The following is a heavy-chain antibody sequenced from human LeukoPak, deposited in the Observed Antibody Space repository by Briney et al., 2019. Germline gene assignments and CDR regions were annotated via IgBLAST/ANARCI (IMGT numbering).Heavy chain of an antibody. V-gene: IGHV1-46*01. Sequence: ASVKVSCKASGFTFTNYYVHWVRQAPGQGLEWMGIINPSGGSPTYAQKFQGRLTMTRDTSTSTDHMELSSLRSDDTAVYYCARERYYHFWSASYNDERGLKSYGMDVWGQGTTVTVSS. CDR2: INPSGGSP. D-gene: IGHD3-3*01. CDR1: GFTFTNYY. J-gene: IGHJ6*02. CDR3: ARERYYHFWSASYNDERGLKSYGMDV.